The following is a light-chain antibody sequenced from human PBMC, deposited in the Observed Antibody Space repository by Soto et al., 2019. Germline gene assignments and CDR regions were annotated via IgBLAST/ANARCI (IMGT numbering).Light chain of an antibody. J-gene: IGLJ3*02. CDR2: GSN. Sequence: QSVLTQAPSVSGAPGQRVTIYCTGSSSNIGAGNDVHWYQQLPGTAPKLLIYGSNNRPSGVPDRFPVSKSGTSASLAITGLQAEDEADDDCQYFDSDWSVVFGGGTKVTVL. CDR1: SSNIGAGND. CDR3: QYFDSDWSVV. V-gene: IGLV1-40*01.